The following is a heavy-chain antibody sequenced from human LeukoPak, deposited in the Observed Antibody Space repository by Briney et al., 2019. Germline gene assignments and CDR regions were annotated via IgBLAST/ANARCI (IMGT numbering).Heavy chain of an antibody. CDR1: GGSIGSSGYY. V-gene: IGHV4-39*07. CDR2: IYYSGST. J-gene: IGHJ4*02. D-gene: IGHD6-6*01. CDR3: ARSTIAARLDY. Sequence: SETLSLTCSVSGGSIGSSGYYWGWIRQPPGKGLEWIGSIYYSGSTSYNPSLKSRVTISVDTSKTQFSLKLSSVTAADTAVYYCARSTIAARLDYWGQGTLVTVSS.